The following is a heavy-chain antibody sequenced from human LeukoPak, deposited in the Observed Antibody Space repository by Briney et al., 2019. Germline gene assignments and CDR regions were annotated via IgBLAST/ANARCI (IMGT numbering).Heavy chain of an antibody. CDR2: IRSKANSYAT. V-gene: IGHV3-73*01. Sequence: PGGSLRLSCAASGFTFSGSAMPWVRQASGKGLEWVGHIRSKANSYATAYAASEKGRFAISRGDSKNTAYLQMNSLKTENTAVYYCFCSSTSCYYWGQGTLVNVSS. J-gene: IGHJ4*02. CDR1: GFTFSGSA. D-gene: IGHD2-2*01. CDR3: FCSSTSCYY.